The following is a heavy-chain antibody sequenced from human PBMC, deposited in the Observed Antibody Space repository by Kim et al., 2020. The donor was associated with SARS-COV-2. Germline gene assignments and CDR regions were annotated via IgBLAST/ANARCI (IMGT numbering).Heavy chain of an antibody. J-gene: IGHJ4*02. CDR3: ARAARDTAMVTPFDY. Sequence: PHRKSRVTTSVDTSNNQFTLKLSCVTAADTAVYYCARAARDTAMVTPFDYWGQGTLVTVSS. V-gene: IGHV4-59*01. D-gene: IGHD5-18*01.